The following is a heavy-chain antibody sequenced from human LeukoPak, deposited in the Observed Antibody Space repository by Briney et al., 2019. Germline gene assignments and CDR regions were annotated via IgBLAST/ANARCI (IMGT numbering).Heavy chain of an antibody. V-gene: IGHV3-21*01. D-gene: IGHD4-17*01. CDR1: GFAFSSYS. J-gene: IGHJ4*02. Sequence: GGSLRLSCAASGFAFSSYSMNWVRQAPGKGLEWVSSISGSSSYIYYADSVKGRFTISRDNAKNSLYLQMNSLRAEDTAVYYCARETTVTSYFDYWGQGTLVTVSS. CDR3: ARETTVTSYFDY. CDR2: ISGSSSYI.